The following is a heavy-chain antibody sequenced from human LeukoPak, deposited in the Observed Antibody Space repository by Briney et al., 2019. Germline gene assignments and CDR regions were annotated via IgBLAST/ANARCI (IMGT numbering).Heavy chain of an antibody. CDR2: ISWNSGSI. D-gene: IGHD6-13*01. CDR3: GKGRTIAAVAFDI. Sequence: GGSLRLSCAASGFTFDDYAVHWVRQAPGKGLEWVSGISWNSGSIGYADSVKGRFTISRDNAKNSLYLQMNSLRAEDTALYYCGKGRTIAAVAFDIWGQGTMVTVSS. J-gene: IGHJ3*02. V-gene: IGHV3-9*01. CDR1: GFTFDDYA.